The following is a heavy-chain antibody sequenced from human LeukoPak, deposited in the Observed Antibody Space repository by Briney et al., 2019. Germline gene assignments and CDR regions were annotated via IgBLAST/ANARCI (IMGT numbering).Heavy chain of an antibody. CDR1: GFTVSSNE. Sequence: GSLRLSCAASGFTVSSNEMSWVRQAPGKGLEWIGYIYYSGSTNYNPSLKSRVTISVDTSKNQFSLKLSSVTAADTAVYYCARMGYDSSGYDAFDIWGQGTMVTVSS. D-gene: IGHD3-22*01. V-gene: IGHV4-59*02. CDR3: ARMGYDSSGYDAFDI. CDR2: IYYSGST. J-gene: IGHJ3*02.